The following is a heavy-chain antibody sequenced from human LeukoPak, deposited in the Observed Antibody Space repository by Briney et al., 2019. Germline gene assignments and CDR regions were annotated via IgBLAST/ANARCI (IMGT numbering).Heavy chain of an antibody. D-gene: IGHD4-11*01. J-gene: IGHJ4*02. CDR3: ATSYSNYVYYFDY. CDR1: GYTLTELS. Sequence: ASVKVSXKVSGYTLTELSMHWVRQAPGKGLEWMGGFDPEDGETIYAQKFQGRVTMTEDTSTDTAYMELSSLRSEDTAAYYCATSYSNYVYYFDYWGQGTLVTVSS. V-gene: IGHV1-24*01. CDR2: FDPEDGET.